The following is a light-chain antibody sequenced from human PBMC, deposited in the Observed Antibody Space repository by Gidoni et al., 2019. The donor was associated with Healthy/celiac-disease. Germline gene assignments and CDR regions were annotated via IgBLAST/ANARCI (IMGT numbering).Light chain of an antibody. V-gene: IGKV2-24*01. J-gene: IGKJ4*01. CDR1: QSLLHNDRNTY. CDR2: KIS. CDR3: MQATQFPPFT. Sequence: DILITQTPLSSPVTLGQPASIHCRSSQSLLHNDRNTYLSWLQQRTGQPPRLLIYKISNRFSGVPDRFSGSGAGTDVTLIISRVVAEDVGVYYCMQATQFPPFTFGGGTKVEIK.